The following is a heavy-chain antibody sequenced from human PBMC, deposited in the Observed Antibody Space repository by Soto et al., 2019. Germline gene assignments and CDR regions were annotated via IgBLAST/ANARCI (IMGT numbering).Heavy chain of an antibody. CDR3: ARGTTMVRAIDY. D-gene: IGHD3-10*01. J-gene: IGHJ4*02. CDR2: IYSSGNT. CDR1: GGSISSDDYY. V-gene: IGHV4-30-4*01. Sequence: SETLSLTCTVSGGSISSDDYYWSWIRQPPGRGLEWIGYIYSSGNTYDNPSPRSRVTISIDTSKNQFSLQLSSVTASDTAVYYCARGTTMVRAIDYWGQGTLVTVSS.